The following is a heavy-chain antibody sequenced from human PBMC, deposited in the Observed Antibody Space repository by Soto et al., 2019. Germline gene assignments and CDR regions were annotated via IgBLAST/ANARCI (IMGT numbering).Heavy chain of an antibody. D-gene: IGHD3-3*01. V-gene: IGHV3-33*01. CDR1: GFTFSSYG. CDR3: ARDLPNDFWSGYDDY. J-gene: IGHJ4*02. Sequence: GGSLRLSCAASGFTFSSYGMHWVRQAPGKGLEWVAVIWYDGSNKYYADSVKGRFTIPRDNSKNTLYLQMNSLRAEDTAVYYCARDLPNDFWSGYDDYWGQGTLVTVSS. CDR2: IWYDGSNK.